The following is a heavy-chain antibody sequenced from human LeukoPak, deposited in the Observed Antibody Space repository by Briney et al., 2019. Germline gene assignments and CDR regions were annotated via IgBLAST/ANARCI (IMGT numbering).Heavy chain of an antibody. D-gene: IGHD4-11*01. Sequence: SETLSLTCTVSDDSITMYYWTWIRQPPGKGLEWIGDVDHTGSTKFNPSLNGRVSISRDTSNNFFSLRLRSVTASDTAVYFCARGRVSSSTWYSTYYYFFYMDVWGKGTTVTVSS. J-gene: IGHJ6*03. CDR3: ARGRVSSSTWYSTYYYFFYMDV. CDR1: DDSITMYY. CDR2: VDHTGST. V-gene: IGHV4-59*01.